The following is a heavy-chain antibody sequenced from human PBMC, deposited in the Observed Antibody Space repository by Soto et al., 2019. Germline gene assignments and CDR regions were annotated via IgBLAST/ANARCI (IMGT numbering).Heavy chain of an antibody. Sequence: ASVKVSCKASGYTFTSYAMHWVRQAPGQRLEWMGWINAGNGNTKYSQKFQGRVTITRDTSASTAYMELSSLRSEDTAVYYCARDVRAGTTHYFHYYGMDVWGQGTTVT. CDR1: GYTFTSYA. V-gene: IGHV1-3*01. D-gene: IGHD1-7*01. CDR2: INAGNGNT. CDR3: ARDVRAGTTHYFHYYGMDV. J-gene: IGHJ6*02.